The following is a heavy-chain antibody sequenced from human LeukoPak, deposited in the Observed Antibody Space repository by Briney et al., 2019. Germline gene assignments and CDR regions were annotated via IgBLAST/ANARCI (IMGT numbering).Heavy chain of an antibody. CDR3: ARDPSGRYGVY. Sequence: GGSLRLSCAASGFTFSSYSMNWVRQAPGKGLEWVSYISSSSSTIYYADSVKGRFTISRDNAKNSLYLQMNSLRAEDTAVYYCARDPSGRYGVYWGQGTLVTVSS. CDR2: ISSSSSTI. D-gene: IGHD1-26*01. CDR1: GFTFSSYS. J-gene: IGHJ4*02. V-gene: IGHV3-48*01.